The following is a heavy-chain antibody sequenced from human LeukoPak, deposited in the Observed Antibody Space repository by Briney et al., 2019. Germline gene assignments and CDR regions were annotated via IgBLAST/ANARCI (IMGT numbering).Heavy chain of an antibody. Sequence: ASVKVSCKASGYTFTSYAIAWVRQAPVQGLEWMGWISAYNGGTNCAQKFRGRVTMTTDTSTNTGYMELRSLRSDDTAVYFCARDQLRYYGSNNYYSDMDFWGQGTTVTVSS. CDR3: ARDQLRYYGSNNYYSDMDF. J-gene: IGHJ6*02. CDR1: GYTFTSYA. V-gene: IGHV1-18*01. D-gene: IGHD3-10*01. CDR2: ISAYNGGT.